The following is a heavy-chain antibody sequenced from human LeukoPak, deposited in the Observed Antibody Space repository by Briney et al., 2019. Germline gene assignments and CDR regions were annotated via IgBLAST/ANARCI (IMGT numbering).Heavy chain of an antibody. CDR2: IYHSGST. D-gene: IGHD2-15*01. J-gene: IGHJ4*02. Sequence: PSETLSLTCTVSGGSISSYYWSWIRQPPGKGLEWIGYIYHSGSTYYNPSLKSRVTISVDRSKNQFSLKLSSVTAADTAVYYCARESGDGYSNWGQGTLVTVSS. V-gene: IGHV4-59*12. CDR3: ARESGDGYSN. CDR1: GGSISSYY.